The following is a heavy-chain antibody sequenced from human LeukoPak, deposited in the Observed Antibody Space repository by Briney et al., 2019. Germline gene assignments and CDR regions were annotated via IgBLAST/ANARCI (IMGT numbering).Heavy chain of an antibody. V-gene: IGHV3-53*01. CDR3: ARGGSRDGYNYLGENS. D-gene: IGHD5-24*01. J-gene: IGHJ4*02. CDR2: VYSGGNT. CDR1: GFTVSSNF. Sequence: GGSLRLSCAASGFTVSSNFMSWVRQAPGKGLEWVSVVYSGGNTYYADSVKGRFTISRDNSKNTLYLQMNSLRAEDTAVYYCARGGSRDGYNYLGENSWGQGTLVTVSS.